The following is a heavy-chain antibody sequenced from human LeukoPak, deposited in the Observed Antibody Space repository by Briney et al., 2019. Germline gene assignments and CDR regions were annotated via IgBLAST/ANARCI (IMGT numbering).Heavy chain of an antibody. V-gene: IGHV3-49*04. Sequence: GGSLRLSCTPSGISFGDYAMTWVRQAPGKGLEWVGFIRSKAYGATIEYAASVKGRFTISRDDSKSIAYLQMNSLKTEDTAVYYCTRGRSYFEYWGQGTLVTVSS. CDR3: TRGRSYFEY. J-gene: IGHJ4*02. CDR1: GISFGDYA. CDR2: IRSKAYGATI.